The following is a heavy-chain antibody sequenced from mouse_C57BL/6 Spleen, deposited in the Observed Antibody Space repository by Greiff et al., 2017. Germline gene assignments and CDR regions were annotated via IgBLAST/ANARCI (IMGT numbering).Heavy chain of an antibody. CDR3: ASESNLYYYAMDY. Sequence: QVQLQQPGAELVRPGSSVKLSCKASGYTFTSYWMHWVKQRPIQGLEWIGNIDPSGSETHYNQKFKDKATLTVDKSSSTAYMQLSSLTSEDSAVYYCASESNLYYYAMDYWGQGTSVTVSS. CDR1: GYTFTSYW. J-gene: IGHJ4*01. CDR2: IDPSGSET. V-gene: IGHV1-52*01. D-gene: IGHD2-5*01.